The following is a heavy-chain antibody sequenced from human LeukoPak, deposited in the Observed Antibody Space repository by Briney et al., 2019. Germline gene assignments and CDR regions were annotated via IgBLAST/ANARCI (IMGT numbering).Heavy chain of an antibody. CDR2: IYYSGST. J-gene: IGHJ6*03. CDR3: ARAWSWYYMDV. CDR1: GGSFSGYY. Sequence: PSETLSLTCAVYGGSFSGYYWGWIRQPPGKGLEWIGSIYYSGSTYYNPSLESRVTISVDTSKNQFSLKVSSETAADTAVYYCARAWSWYYMDVWGKGTTVTVSS. V-gene: IGHV4-34*01. D-gene: IGHD1-26*01.